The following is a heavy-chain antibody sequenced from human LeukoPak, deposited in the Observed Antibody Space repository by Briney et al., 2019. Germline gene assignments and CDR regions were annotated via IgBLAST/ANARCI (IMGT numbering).Heavy chain of an antibody. V-gene: IGHV4-34*01. J-gene: IGHJ6*03. Sequence: SETLSPTCAVYGGSFSGYYWSWIRQPPGKGLEWIGEINHSGSTNYNPSLKSRVTISVDTSKNQFSLKLSSVTAADTAVYYCARLIPAATYYYMDVWGKGTTVTVSS. CDR3: ARLIPAATYYYMDV. D-gene: IGHD2-2*01. CDR1: GGSFSGYY. CDR2: INHSGST.